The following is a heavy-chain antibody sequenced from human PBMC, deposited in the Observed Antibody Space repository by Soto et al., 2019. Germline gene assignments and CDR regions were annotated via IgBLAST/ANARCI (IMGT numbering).Heavy chain of an antibody. CDR1: DGYFSTYY. V-gene: IGHV4-34*01. D-gene: IGHD6-19*01. J-gene: IGHJ3*02. Sequence: PSETLSVACVFDDGYFSTYYWNWIRQSPGKGLEWIGKINYSGSNNYNPSLKSRVTISIDMSKNQVSLKLTSVTAADTAVYFCARGGSSDWKVAFDIWGQGTTVTVSS. CDR3: ARGGSSDWKVAFDI. CDR2: INYSGSN.